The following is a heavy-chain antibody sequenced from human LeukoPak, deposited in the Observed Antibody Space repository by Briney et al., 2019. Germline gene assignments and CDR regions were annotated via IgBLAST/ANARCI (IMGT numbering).Heavy chain of an antibody. CDR2: ISWNSGSI. Sequence: GGSLRLSCAASGFTFDVYAVHWVRQAPGKGLEWVSGISWNSGSIGYADSVKGRFTISRDNAKNSLYLQMNSLRAEDTALYYCAKAYGDYLSSWFDPWGQGTLVTVSS. J-gene: IGHJ5*02. CDR3: AKAYGDYLSSWFDP. D-gene: IGHD4-17*01. CDR1: GFTFDVYA. V-gene: IGHV3-9*01.